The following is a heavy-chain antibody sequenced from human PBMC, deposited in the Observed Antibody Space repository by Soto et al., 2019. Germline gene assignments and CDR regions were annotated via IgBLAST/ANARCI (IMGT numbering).Heavy chain of an antibody. J-gene: IGHJ5*02. CDR1: GYTFTSYG. CDR2: ISAYNGNT. D-gene: IGHD3-9*01. CDR3: ARGGLRYFDWLLSSNWFDP. Sequence: QVQLVQSGAEVKKPGASVKVSCKASGYTFTSYGISWVRQAPGQGLEWMGWISAYNGNTNYAQKLQGRVTMTTDTSTSTAYMELRSLRPDDTAVYYCARGGLRYFDWLLSSNWFDPWGQGTLVTVSS. V-gene: IGHV1-18*01.